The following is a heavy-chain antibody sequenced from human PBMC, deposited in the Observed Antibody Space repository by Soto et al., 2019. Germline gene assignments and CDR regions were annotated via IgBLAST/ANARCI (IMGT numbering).Heavy chain of an antibody. D-gene: IGHD6-19*01. J-gene: IGHJ4*02. CDR2: IHYSGST. Sequence: QVQLQESGPGLVKPSETLSLICAVSGGSVSSDIYYWSWIRQPPGKGLEWIGFIHYSGSTNYNPSLKSRVTILLDTSKNQFSLKLRTVTAADTAVYYCASAQWSSGWYYYWGQGTLVNVPS. CDR1: GGSVSSDIYY. V-gene: IGHV4-61*01. CDR3: ASAQWSSGWYYY.